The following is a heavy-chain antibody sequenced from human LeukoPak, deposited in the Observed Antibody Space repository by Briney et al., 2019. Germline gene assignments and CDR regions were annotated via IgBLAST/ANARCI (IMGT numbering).Heavy chain of an antibody. CDR1: GYIFTSYW. J-gene: IGHJ4*02. CDR2: IYPGDSDT. V-gene: IGHV5-51*01. Sequence: GESLKISCKGSGYIFTSYWIGWVRQMPGKGLEWMGIIYPGDSDTRYSPSFEGQVTISAAKSINTAYLQWSSLKASDTAMYYCATSRVLRNFDFPTQGGLDSGGQGTLVTVSS. CDR3: ATSRVLRNFDFPTQGGLDS. D-gene: IGHD3-9*01.